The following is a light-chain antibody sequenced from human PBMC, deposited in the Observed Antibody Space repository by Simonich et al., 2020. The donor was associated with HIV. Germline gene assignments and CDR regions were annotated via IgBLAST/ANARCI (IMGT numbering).Light chain of an antibody. J-gene: IGLJ3*02. V-gene: IGLV1-40*01. CDR3: QSYDYSLSGWV. CDR1: SSNIGADYD. Sequence: QSVLTQPPSVSGAPGQRVTISCTGSSSNIGADYDVHWYQQLPGTAPKLLIHGNSNRPSGVPDRFADSKSGTSASLAITGLQAEDEADYYCQSYDYSLSGWVFGGGTKLTVL. CDR2: GNS.